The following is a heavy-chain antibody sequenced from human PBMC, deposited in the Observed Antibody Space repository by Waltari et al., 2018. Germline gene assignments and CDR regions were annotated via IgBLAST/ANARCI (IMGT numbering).Heavy chain of an antibody. D-gene: IGHD5-18*01. V-gene: IGHV3-23*04. CDR1: GFTFRSYA. CDR2: ISGSGGST. J-gene: IGHJ4*02. Sequence: EVQLVESGGGLVQPGGSLRLSCAASGFTFRSYAMSWVSQATGKGLEWGSAISGSGGSTYYADSVKGRFTISRDNSKNTLYLQMNSLRAEDTAVYYCAKTWDTAMVEYYFDYWGQGTLVTVSS. CDR3: AKTWDTAMVEYYFDY.